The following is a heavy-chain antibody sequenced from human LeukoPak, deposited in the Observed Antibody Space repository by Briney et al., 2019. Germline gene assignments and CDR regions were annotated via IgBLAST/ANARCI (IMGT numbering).Heavy chain of an antibody. J-gene: IGHJ6*03. V-gene: IGHV3-7*01. CDR2: IKQDGSEK. CDR1: GFTFSKYW. Sequence: PGGSLRLSCAASGFTFSKYWMSWVRQAPGKGLEWVAKIKQDGSEKDYVASVKGRFTISRDNAKNSLYLQMSSLRDEDTAVYYCARVALQYSSGWYWFRPYYYYYMDVWGKGTTVTVSS. D-gene: IGHD6-19*01. CDR3: ARVALQYSSGWYWFRPYYYYYMDV.